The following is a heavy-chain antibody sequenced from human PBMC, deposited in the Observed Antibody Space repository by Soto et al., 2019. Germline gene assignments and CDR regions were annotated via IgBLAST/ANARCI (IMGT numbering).Heavy chain of an antibody. CDR2: INHSGST. CDR3: ARPETYGVYGYGFDY. CDR1: GGSFSGYY. D-gene: IGHD5-12*01. V-gene: IGHV4-34*01. Sequence: SETLSLTCAVYGGSFSGYYWSWIRQPPGKGLEWIGEINHSGSTNYNPSLKSRVTISVDTSKNQFSLKLSSVTAADTAVYYCARPETYGVYGYGFDYWGQGTLVTVSS. J-gene: IGHJ4*02.